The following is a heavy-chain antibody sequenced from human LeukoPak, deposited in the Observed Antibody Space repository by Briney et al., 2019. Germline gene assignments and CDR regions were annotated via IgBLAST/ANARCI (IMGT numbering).Heavy chain of an antibody. J-gene: IGHJ4*02. CDR1: GFTFSSYW. V-gene: IGHV3-7*01. Sequence: GGSLRLSCAASGFTFSSYWMSWVRQAPGKGLEWVANIKQDGSEKYYVVSVKGRFTISRDNAKNSLYLQMNSLRAEDTAVYYCAREWELLWGYFDYWGQGTLVTVSS. CDR3: AREWELLWGYFDY. CDR2: IKQDGSEK. D-gene: IGHD1-26*01.